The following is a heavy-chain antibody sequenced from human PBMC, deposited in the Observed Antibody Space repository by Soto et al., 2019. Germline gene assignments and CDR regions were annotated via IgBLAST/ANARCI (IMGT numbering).Heavy chain of an antibody. D-gene: IGHD5-12*01. CDR3: ARENGVAVATILYYFDY. J-gene: IGHJ4*02. CDR1: GGTFKNNG. CDR2: IIPVFGTT. Sequence: QVHLVQSGAEVKKAGSSVKVSCKAPGGTFKNNGISWVRQAPGQGLEWMGGIIPVFGTTNYAQKFQGRLTITEDDFTSTVYMELSRLRYEDTAVYYCARENGVAVATILYYFDYWAREPWSPSP. V-gene: IGHV1-69*01.